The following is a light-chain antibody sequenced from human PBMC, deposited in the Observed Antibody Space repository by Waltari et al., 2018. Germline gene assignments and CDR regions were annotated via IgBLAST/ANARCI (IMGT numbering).Light chain of an antibody. Sequence: DFVITQSPDSLAGSLGERATINCRSSQSVLYSYNNKNYLAWNQQKPEQPPKLLIYWASTREAWVLDRFSGSGSGPDFSLTISSLQAEDVAVYYCQQYYSTPQTFGQGTKVEIK. V-gene: IGKV4-1*01. CDR3: QQYYSTPQT. J-gene: IGKJ1*01. CDR1: QSVLYSYNNKNY. CDR2: WAS.